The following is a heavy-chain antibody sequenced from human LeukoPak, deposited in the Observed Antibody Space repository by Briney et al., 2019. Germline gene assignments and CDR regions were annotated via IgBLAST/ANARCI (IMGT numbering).Heavy chain of an antibody. Sequence: SVKVSCKASGFPFTGSAMQWVRQARGQRLEWIGWIVVGSGNTNYAQKFQERVTITRDMSTSTAYMELSSLRSEDTAVYYCAALRSHDYGDYYVYWGQGTLVTVSS. CDR2: IVVGSGNT. V-gene: IGHV1-58*02. CDR1: GFPFTGSA. CDR3: AALRSHDYGDYYVY. D-gene: IGHD4-17*01. J-gene: IGHJ4*02.